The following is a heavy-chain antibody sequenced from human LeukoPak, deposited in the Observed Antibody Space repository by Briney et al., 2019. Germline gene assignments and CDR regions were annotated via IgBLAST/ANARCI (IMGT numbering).Heavy chain of an antibody. CDR1: GFTFSSYA. V-gene: IGHV3-23*01. J-gene: IGHJ4*02. CDR2: ISGSGGST. Sequence: PGGSLRLPCAASGFTFSSYAMSWVRQAPGKGLEWVSAISGSGGSTYYADSVKGRFTISRDNSKNTLYLQMNSLRAEDTAVYYCAKDKVAGPTSRFDYWGQGTLVTVSS. D-gene: IGHD6-19*01. CDR3: AKDKVAGPTSRFDY.